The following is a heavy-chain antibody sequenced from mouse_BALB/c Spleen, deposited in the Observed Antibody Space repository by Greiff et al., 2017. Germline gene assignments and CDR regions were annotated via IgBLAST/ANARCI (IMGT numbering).Heavy chain of an antibody. CDR1: GFTFSSYA. V-gene: IGHV5-6-5*01. CDR2: ISSGGST. D-gene: IGHD2-4*01. Sequence: EVQLVESGGGLVKPGGSLKLSCAASGFTFSSYAMSWVRQTPEKRLERVASISSGGSTYYPDSVKGRFTISRDNARNILYLQMSSLRSEDTAMYYCARGSTMITIFAYWGQGTLVTVSA. CDR3: ARGSTMITIFAY. J-gene: IGHJ3*01.